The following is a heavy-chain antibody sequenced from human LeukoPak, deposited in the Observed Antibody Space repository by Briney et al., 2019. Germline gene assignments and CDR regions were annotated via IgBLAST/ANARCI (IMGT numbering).Heavy chain of an antibody. D-gene: IGHD2/OR15-2a*01. CDR2: ISYIGST. CDR1: GDSFTTHY. V-gene: IGHV4-59*11. CDR3: ASDSTSMNAFDA. Sequence: PSETLSLTCTVSGDSFTTHYWSWIRRPPGRGLEWIGYISYIGSTNYNPSLKSRVTISIDTSKNEVSLMLTSVTAADTAVYYCASDSTSMNAFDAWGQGTMVTVSS. J-gene: IGHJ3*01.